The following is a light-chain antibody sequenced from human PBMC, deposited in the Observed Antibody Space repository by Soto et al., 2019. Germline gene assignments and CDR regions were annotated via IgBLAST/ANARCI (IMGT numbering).Light chain of an antibody. J-gene: IGLJ2*01. CDR1: SSNIGTNY. Sequence: QSVLTQPPSASATPGQRVTISCSGSSSNIGTNYVYWYQHLPGTAPTLLIFRNDQRPSGVPDRFSGSMSGTAASLAISGRRSEDEADYYCAAWYDSLSGVVFGGGTKLTVL. V-gene: IGLV1-47*01. CDR2: RND. CDR3: AAWYDSLSGVV.